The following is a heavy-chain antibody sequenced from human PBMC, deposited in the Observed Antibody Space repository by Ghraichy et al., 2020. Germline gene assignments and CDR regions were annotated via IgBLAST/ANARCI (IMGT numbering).Heavy chain of an antibody. CDR1: GFTFSSYA. CDR2: ILYDGSKR. D-gene: IGHD6-13*01. CDR3: ARDLLRGSSWGFDS. Sequence: GESLNISCAASGFTFSSYAMHWVRQAPGKGLEWVAAILYDGSKRYYANSVKGRFTISRDNAERTLYLHMNSLRTEDTAVYYCARDLLRGSSWGFDSWGQGTLVSVSA. V-gene: IGHV3-30-3*01. J-gene: IGHJ4*02.